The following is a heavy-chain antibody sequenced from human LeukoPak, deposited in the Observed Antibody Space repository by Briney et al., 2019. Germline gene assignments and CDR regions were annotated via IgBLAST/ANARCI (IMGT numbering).Heavy chain of an antibody. CDR1: GYTFTSYY. CDR2: INPSGGSA. D-gene: IGHD3-22*01. J-gene: IGHJ4*02. Sequence: ASVKVSCKASGYTFTSYYKHWVRQAPGQGLEWMGIINPSGGSASYAQKFQGRATMTRDTSTSTVYMEVSSLRSEDTAVYYCARDVASSGYYWDWGQGTLVTVSS. V-gene: IGHV1-46*01. CDR3: ARDVASSGYYWD.